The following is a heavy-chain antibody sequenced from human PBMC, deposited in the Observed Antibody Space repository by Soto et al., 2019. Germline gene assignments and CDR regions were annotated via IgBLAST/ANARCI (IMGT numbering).Heavy chain of an antibody. V-gene: IGHV3-30-3*01. CDR2: ISYEGSNT. CDR1: GFTFDTYG. Sequence: QVHLVESGGGVVQPGKSLRLSCVASGFTFDTYGIHWVRQAPGKGLQWVALISYEGSNTYYADSVRGRFTISRDNSKNALYLQMNTLRTEDTGVYYCARVTPGNNLYYFSGLDFWGQGTSVTVSS. J-gene: IGHJ6*01. D-gene: IGHD1-1*01. CDR3: ARVTPGNNLYYFSGLDF.